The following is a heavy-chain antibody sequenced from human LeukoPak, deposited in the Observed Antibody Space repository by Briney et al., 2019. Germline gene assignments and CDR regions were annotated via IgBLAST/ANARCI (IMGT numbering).Heavy chain of an antibody. V-gene: IGHV4-59*01. CDR2: IYYSGST. Sequence: SETLSLTCTVSGGSISSYYWSWIRQPPGKGLEWIGYIYYSGSTNYNPSLKSRVTISVDTSKNQFSLKLSSVTAADTAVYYCARGPNYYDSSGYYTAFDYWGQGTLVTVSS. D-gene: IGHD3-22*01. CDR1: GGSISSYY. J-gene: IGHJ4*02. CDR3: ARGPNYYDSSGYYTAFDY.